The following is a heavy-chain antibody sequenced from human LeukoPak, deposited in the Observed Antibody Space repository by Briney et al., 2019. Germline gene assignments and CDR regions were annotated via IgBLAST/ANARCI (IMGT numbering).Heavy chain of an antibody. CDR2: INPNSGGT. J-gene: IGHJ6*02. D-gene: IGHD3-10*01. CDR3: ARGFNRGYYYGMDV. Sequence: ASVKVSCKASGYTFTGYYMHWVRQAPGQGLEWMGWINPNSGGTNYAQKFQGWVTMTRDTSISTAYMELSRLRSDDTAVYYCARGFNRGYYYGMDVWGQGTTVTVSS. CDR1: GYTFTGYY. V-gene: IGHV1-2*04.